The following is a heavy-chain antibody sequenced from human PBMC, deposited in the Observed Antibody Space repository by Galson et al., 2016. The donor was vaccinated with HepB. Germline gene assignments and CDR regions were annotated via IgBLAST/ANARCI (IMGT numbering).Heavy chain of an antibody. D-gene: IGHD4-23*01. CDR2: IRQDGSHK. Sequence: SLRLSCAVSGFTFSDYWMSWVRQAPGKGLEWVANIRQDGSHKVYVKSVKGRFTTFRDNAKNLLFLDMKSLRVEDAAVYYCVRDSWGRGVTPMDYWGQGTLVTVSS. CDR3: VRDSWGRGVTPMDY. CDR1: GFTFSDYW. J-gene: IGHJ4*02. V-gene: IGHV3-7*03.